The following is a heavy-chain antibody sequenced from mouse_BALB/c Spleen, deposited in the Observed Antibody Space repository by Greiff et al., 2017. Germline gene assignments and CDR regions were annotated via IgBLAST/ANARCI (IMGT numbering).Heavy chain of an antibody. CDR1: GYTFTSYT. Sequence: QVQLKQSAAELARPGASVKMSCKASGYTFTSYTMHWVKQRPGQGLEWIGYINPSSGYTEYNQKFKDKTTLTADKSSSTAYMQLSSLTSEDSAVYYCARSPHRYRYDVPYYAMDYWGQGTSVTVSS. V-gene: IGHV1-4*02. CDR2: INPSSGYT. J-gene: IGHJ4*01. D-gene: IGHD2-14*01. CDR3: ARSPHRYRYDVPYYAMDY.